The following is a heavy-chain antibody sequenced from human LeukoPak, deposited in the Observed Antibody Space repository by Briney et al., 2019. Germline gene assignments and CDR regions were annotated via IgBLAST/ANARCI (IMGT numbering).Heavy chain of an antibody. V-gene: IGHV4-39*07. CDR1: GGSISSSSYY. CDR2: IYYSGST. J-gene: IGHJ6*02. CDR3: ARDLYYDFWSGYYERYYGMDV. Sequence: PSETLSLTCTVSGGSISSSSYYWGWIRQPPGKGLEWIGSIYYSGSTYYNPSLKSRVTMSVDTSKNQFSLKLSSVTAAGTAVYYCARDLYYDFWSGYYERYYGMDVWGQGTTVTVSS. D-gene: IGHD3-3*01.